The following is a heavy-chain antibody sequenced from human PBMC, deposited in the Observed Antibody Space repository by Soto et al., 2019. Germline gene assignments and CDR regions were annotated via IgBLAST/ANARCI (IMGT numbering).Heavy chain of an antibody. J-gene: IGHJ4*02. CDR2: IHHRGST. V-gene: IGHV4-4*02. CDR1: GGSISNNNW. Sequence: QVQLQESGPGLVKPSGTLSLTCAVSGGSISNNNWWSWVRQSPGKGLEWIGEIHHRGSTNYNPSLKSRVTLSVDKSKSQFSLNLGSVTAADTAVYYCVRGPTSGWNSWGQGTLVTVSS. CDR3: VRGPTSGWNS. D-gene: IGHD6-19*01.